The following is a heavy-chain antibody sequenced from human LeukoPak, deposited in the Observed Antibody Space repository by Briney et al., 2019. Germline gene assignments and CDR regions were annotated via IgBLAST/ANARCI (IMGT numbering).Heavy chain of an antibody. D-gene: IGHD2-2*02. Sequence: ASVKVSCKASGGTFSSYAISWVRQAPGQGLEWMGGIIPIFGTANYAQKFQGRVTITADESTSTAYMELSSLRSEDTAMYYCARAQPAAITFLYFQHWGQGTLVTVSS. CDR2: IIPIFGTA. V-gene: IGHV1-69*13. J-gene: IGHJ1*01. CDR3: ARAQPAAITFLYFQH. CDR1: GGTFSSYA.